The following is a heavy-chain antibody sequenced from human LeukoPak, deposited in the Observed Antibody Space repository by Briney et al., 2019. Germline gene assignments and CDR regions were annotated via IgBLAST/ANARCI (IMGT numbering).Heavy chain of an antibody. CDR2: ISSSGSTI. CDR1: GFTFSSYE. Sequence: GGSLRLSCAASGFTFSSYEMNWVRQAPGKGLERVSYISSSGSTIYYADSVKGRFTISRDNAKNSLYLQMNSLRAEDTAVYYCTRDHLGPTVEFDYWGQGTLVTVSS. V-gene: IGHV3-48*03. CDR3: TRDHLGPTVEFDY. D-gene: IGHD1-26*01. J-gene: IGHJ4*02.